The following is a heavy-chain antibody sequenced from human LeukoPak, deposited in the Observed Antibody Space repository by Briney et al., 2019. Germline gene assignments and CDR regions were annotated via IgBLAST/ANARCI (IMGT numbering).Heavy chain of an antibody. J-gene: IGHJ5*02. D-gene: IGHD5-18*01. Sequence: PGGSLRLSCAASGFTFSSYAMSWVRQAPGKGLEWVSAIGGSGGSTYYADSVKGRFTISRDNSKNTLYLQMNSLRAEDTAVYYCAKELLGYSYGYGVYNWFDPWGQGTLVTVSS. CDR1: GFTFSSYA. CDR3: AKELLGYSYGYGVYNWFDP. CDR2: IGGSGGST. V-gene: IGHV3-23*01.